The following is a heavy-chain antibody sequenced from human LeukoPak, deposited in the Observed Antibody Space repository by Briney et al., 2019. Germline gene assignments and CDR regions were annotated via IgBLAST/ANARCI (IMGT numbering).Heavy chain of an antibody. D-gene: IGHD6-13*01. CDR3: ARTANYPGFTGSWPYNWFDP. V-gene: IGHV4-30-4*01. CDR2: ISHRGGT. J-gene: IGHJ5*02. Sequence: SETLSLTCSVSGGSISSDDSYWSWIRQPPGKGPEWIAFISHRGGTNYTPSLKSRLTLSLDTSRNQVSLRLNSVTAADTAVYYCARTANYPGFTGSWPYNWFDPWGQGTLVTVSS. CDR1: GGSISSDDSY.